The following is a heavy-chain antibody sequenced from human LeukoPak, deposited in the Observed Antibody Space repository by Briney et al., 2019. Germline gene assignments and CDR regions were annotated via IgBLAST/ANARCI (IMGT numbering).Heavy chain of an antibody. Sequence: PSETLSLTCTVSGVSISSYYWSWIRQPPGKGLEWIGYIYYSGSTNYNPSPKSRVTISVDTSKNQFSLKLSSVTAADTAVYYCASENYYDSSGYYYFDNWGQGTLVTVSS. J-gene: IGHJ4*02. CDR1: GVSISSYY. V-gene: IGHV4-59*01. CDR2: IYYSGST. CDR3: ASENYYDSSGYYYFDN. D-gene: IGHD3-22*01.